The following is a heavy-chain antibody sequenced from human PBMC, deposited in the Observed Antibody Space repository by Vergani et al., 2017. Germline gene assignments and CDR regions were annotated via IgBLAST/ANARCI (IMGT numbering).Heavy chain of an antibody. D-gene: IGHD3-9*01. V-gene: IGHV1-18*01. J-gene: IGHJ4*02. CDR1: GYTFTSYG. Sequence: QVQLVQSGAEVKKPGASVKVSCKASGYTFTSYGISWVRQAPGQGLEWMGWISAYNGNTNYAQKLQGRVTMSTDTSTSTAYMELMSLRSDDTAVYYCARTTCDILTGYPHDYWGQGTLVTVSS. CDR3: ARTTCDILTGYPHDY. CDR2: ISAYNGNT.